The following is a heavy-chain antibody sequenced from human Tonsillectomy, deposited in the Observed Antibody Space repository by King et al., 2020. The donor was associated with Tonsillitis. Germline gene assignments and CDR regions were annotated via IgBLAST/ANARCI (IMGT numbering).Heavy chain of an antibody. J-gene: IGHJ3*02. CDR2: INLNGGST. V-gene: IGHV3-20*04. D-gene: IGHD2-15*01. CDR1: GFTFDDYG. Sequence: VQLVESGGGVVRPGGSLRLSCAASGFTFDDYGMSWVRQAPGKGLEWVSGINLNGGSTGYADSVKGRFTISRDNAKNSLYLQMNSLRAEDTALYYCARGYCSGGSCRDDAFDIWGQGTMVTVSS. CDR3: ARGYCSGGSCRDDAFDI.